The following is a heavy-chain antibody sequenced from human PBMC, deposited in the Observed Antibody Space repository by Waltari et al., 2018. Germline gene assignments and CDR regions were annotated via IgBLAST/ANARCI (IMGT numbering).Heavy chain of an antibody. D-gene: IGHD3-3*01. Sequence: EVQLVESGGGLVKPGGSLRLSCAASGSPFRSDSRIRVRQAPGKGLEWVSSISSSSSYIYYADSVKGRFTISRDNAKTSLYLQMNSLRAEDTAVYYCARVIRFPWFDPWGQGTLVTVSS. CDR3: ARVIRFPWFDP. V-gene: IGHV3-21*01. CDR1: GSPFRSDS. J-gene: IGHJ5*02. CDR2: ISSSSSYI.